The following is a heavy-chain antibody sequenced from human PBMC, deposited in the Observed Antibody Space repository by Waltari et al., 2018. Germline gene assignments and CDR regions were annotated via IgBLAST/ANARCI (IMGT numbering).Heavy chain of an antibody. Sequence: QVQLQESGPGLVKPSETLSLTCTVSGGSISHYYWSWIRQPPGKGLEWIGYIYYSGSTNYTPSLKSRLTISVDTSKNHFSLKLTSVTAADTAVYYCARIDSGTLAYWGQGALVTVSS. CDR1: GGSISHYY. V-gene: IGHV4-59*01. CDR2: IYYSGST. D-gene: IGHD1-1*01. CDR3: ARIDSGTLAY. J-gene: IGHJ4*02.